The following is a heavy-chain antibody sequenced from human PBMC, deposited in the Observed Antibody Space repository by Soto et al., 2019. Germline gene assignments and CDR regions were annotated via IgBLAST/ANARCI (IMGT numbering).Heavy chain of an antibody. J-gene: IGHJ3*02. CDR1: GFTFSSYV. CDR3: ARVPGSGTYYDNRIANDAFDI. CDR2: INQDGSEK. V-gene: IGHV3-7*01. Sequence: GGSLRLSCAASGFTFSSYVMSWVRQAPGKGLEWVANINQDGSEKYYVDSVKGRFTISRDNSKNTLYLQMNSLRAEDTAVYYCARVPGSGTYYDNRIANDAFDIWGQGTMVTVSS. D-gene: IGHD3-10*01.